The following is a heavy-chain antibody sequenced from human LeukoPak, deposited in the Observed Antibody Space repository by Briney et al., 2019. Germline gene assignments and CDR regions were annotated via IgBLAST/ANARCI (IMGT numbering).Heavy chain of an antibody. CDR3: AKRDRATEFDY. Sequence: GGSLRLSCAASGFTFNNYGMHWVRHAPGKGLESVALIQPDGNDKYYADSAKGRFTVSRDNSKNTLYLQLNSLRVEDTAVYYCAKRDRATEFDYWGQGTLVTVSS. V-gene: IGHV3-30*02. CDR1: GFTFNNYG. CDR2: IQPDGNDK. J-gene: IGHJ4*02. D-gene: IGHD2-21*02.